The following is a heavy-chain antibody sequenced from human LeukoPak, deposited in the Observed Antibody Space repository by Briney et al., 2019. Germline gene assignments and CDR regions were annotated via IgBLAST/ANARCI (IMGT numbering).Heavy chain of an antibody. Sequence: GRSLRLSCAASGFTFSSYAMHWVRQAPGKGLEWVAVISYDGSIKYYADSVKGRFTTSRDNSKNTLYLQMNSLRAEDTAVYYCARERAYNWNYGPLDAFDIWGQGTMVTVSS. D-gene: IGHD1-7*01. J-gene: IGHJ3*02. CDR3: ARERAYNWNYGPLDAFDI. V-gene: IGHV3-30*01. CDR1: GFTFSSYA. CDR2: ISYDGSIK.